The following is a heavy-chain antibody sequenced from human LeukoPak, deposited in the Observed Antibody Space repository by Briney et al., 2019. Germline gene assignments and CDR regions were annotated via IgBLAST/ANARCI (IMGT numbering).Heavy chain of an antibody. V-gene: IGHV4-59*01. D-gene: IGHD6-13*01. Sequence: SETLSLTCTVSGGSISSYYWSWIRQPPGKGLEWIGYIYYSGSTNYNPSLKSRVTISVDTSKNQFSLKLSSVTAADTAVYYCARVPYSSSWYDDYYFDYWGQGTLVTVSS. CDR2: IYYSGST. CDR1: GGSISSYY. J-gene: IGHJ4*02. CDR3: ARVPYSSSWYDDYYFDY.